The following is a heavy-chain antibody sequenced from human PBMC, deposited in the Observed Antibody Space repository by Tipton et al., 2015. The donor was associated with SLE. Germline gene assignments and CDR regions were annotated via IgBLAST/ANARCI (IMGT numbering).Heavy chain of an antibody. CDR3: ASQETGRDSSGYYGSD. V-gene: IGHV4-59*01. CDR1: GGSISSYY. J-gene: IGHJ4*02. Sequence: TLSLTCTVSGGSISSYYWSWIRQPPGKGLEWIGYIYYSGSTYYNPSLKSRVTISVDTSKNQFSLKLSSVTAADTAVYYCASQETGRDSSGYYGSDWGQGTLVTVSS. D-gene: IGHD3-22*01. CDR2: IYYSGST.